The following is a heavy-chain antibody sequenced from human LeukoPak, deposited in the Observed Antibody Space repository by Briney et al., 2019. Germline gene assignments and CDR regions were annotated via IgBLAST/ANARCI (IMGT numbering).Heavy chain of an antibody. V-gene: IGHV4-4*02. Sequence: PSETLSLTCTVSGDSINSLDLWSWVRQPPGKGLEWIGEMYLSGTTHSNPSVKSRVTISIDKSKNQFFLNLSSVTAADTAVYYCAGLVGRCSSGLYCYYFDYWGQGTLVTVSS. CDR3: AGLVGRCSSGLYCYYFDY. CDR1: GDSINSLDL. J-gene: IGHJ4*02. D-gene: IGHD2-2*01. CDR2: MYLSGTT.